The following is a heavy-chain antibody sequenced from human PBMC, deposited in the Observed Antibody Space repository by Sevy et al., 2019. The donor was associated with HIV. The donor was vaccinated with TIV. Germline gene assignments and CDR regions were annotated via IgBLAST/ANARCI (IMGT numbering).Heavy chain of an antibody. J-gene: IGHJ4*02. D-gene: IGHD5-12*01. Sequence: GGSLRLSCAASGFTFSSYGMHWVRQAPGQGLEWVAGISYDGNYKYYTASVKGRFTISRDNSKNTLYLQVNSLIPEDTAVYYCARDLARGRGSDYWGQGTLVTVSS. CDR2: ISYDGNYK. CDR3: ARDLARGRGSDY. CDR1: GFTFSSYG. V-gene: IGHV3-30*03.